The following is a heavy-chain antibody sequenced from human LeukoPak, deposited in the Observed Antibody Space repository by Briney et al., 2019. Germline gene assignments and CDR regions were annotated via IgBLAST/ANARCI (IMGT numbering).Heavy chain of an antibody. D-gene: IGHD4-23*01. CDR2: MHHTGST. CDR3: ATSEGGGFFDY. V-gene: IGHV4-38-2*01. Sequence: PSETLSLTCSVSGYSINSGYHWGWIRQPPGKGLEWIAIMHHTGSTHYNSSLQSRVTISIDTSKNHFSLKLRSVSAADTAIYYCATSEGGGFFDYWSQGTPVTVSS. J-gene: IGHJ4*02. CDR1: GYSINSGYH.